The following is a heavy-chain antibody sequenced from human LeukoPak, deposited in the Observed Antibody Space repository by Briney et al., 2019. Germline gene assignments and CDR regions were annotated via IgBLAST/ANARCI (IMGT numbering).Heavy chain of an antibody. J-gene: IGHJ5*02. D-gene: IGHD2-2*01. CDR1: GYTVTSYG. Sequence: ASVKVSCKASGYTVTSYGISWVRQAPGQGLEWMGRISAYNGNTNYAQKLQGRVTMTTDTSTSTAYMELRSLRSDDTAVYYCARDLFRFTLGYCSSTSCFINWFDPWGQGTLVTVSS. V-gene: IGHV1-18*01. CDR2: ISAYNGNT. CDR3: ARDLFRFTLGYCSSTSCFINWFDP.